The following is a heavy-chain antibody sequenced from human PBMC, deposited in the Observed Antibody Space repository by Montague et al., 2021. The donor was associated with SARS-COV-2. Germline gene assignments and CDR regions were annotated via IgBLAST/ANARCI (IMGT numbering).Heavy chain of an antibody. CDR1: GASANSGDYF. CDR2: IFTSGTA. V-gene: IGHV4-61*02. CDR3: ARTPASGYHGGFDS. J-gene: IGHJ4*02. Sequence: TLSLTCTVSGASANSGDYFWTWIRQPVGETLEWIGRIFTSGTASYSPSLTSRVTMAVDTSKNQFSLKVTSVTAADTAVYYCARTPASGYHGGFDSWGQGALVTASS. D-gene: IGHD2-2*01.